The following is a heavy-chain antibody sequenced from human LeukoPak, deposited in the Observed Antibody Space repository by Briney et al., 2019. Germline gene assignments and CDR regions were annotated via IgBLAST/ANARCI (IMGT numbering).Heavy chain of an antibody. Sequence: SETLSLTCTVSGGSLTSTSYYWVWIRQPPGKGLEWIGNIYYNENTYCNPSLKSRVTISVDTSKNQFSLKLSSVTAADTAVYYCARGYSNYVYYYYYMDVWGKGTTVTVSS. D-gene: IGHD4-11*01. CDR3: ARGYSNYVYYYYYMDV. V-gene: IGHV4-39*07. CDR1: GGSLTSTSYY. CDR2: IYYNENT. J-gene: IGHJ6*03.